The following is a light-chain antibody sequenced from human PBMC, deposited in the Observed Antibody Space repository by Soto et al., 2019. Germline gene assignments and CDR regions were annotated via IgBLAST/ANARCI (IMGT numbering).Light chain of an antibody. Sequence: EVLLPQSPGILSLSPGERATLSCRASQSVSSNYLAWYQQKPGQAPRLLIYGASSRATGIPDRFSCSGSGTDFTLTIGRLEPEDFAVYYCQQYGSPPITFCQGTRLEIK. J-gene: IGKJ5*01. CDR1: QSVSSNY. CDR2: GAS. CDR3: QQYGSPPIT. V-gene: IGKV3-20*01.